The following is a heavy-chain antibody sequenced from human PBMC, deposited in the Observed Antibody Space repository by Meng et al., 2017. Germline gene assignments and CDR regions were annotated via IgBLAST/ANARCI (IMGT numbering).Heavy chain of an antibody. CDR1: GGSISSGSYY. J-gene: IGHJ3*02. CDR2: IYTSGST. V-gene: IGHV4-61*02. Sequence: SETLSLTCTVSGGSISSGSYYWSWIRQPAGKGLEWIGRIYTSGSTNYNPSLKSRVTISVDTSKNQFSLKLSSVTAADTAVYYCARDRSDQQLVVSDAFDIWGQGTMVTVSS. CDR3: ARDRSDQQLVVSDAFDI. D-gene: IGHD6-13*01.